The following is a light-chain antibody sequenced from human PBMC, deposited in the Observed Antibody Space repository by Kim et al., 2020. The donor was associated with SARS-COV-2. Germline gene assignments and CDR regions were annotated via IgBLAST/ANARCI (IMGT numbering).Light chain of an antibody. CDR3: SSYTRSSTIYV. Sequence: PISYPGTSSSGGSYNYVYVYQQHPRKAPNLMINAVGIRPSGVSNRFSGSKSGNTASLTISVLQAEDEADYYCSSYTRSSTIYVFGTGTKVTVL. J-gene: IGLJ1*01. CDR2: AVG. CDR1: SSSGGSYNY. V-gene: IGLV2-14*03.